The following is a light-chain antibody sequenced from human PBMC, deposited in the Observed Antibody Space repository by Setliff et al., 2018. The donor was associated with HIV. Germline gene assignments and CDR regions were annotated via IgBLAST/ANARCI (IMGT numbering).Light chain of an antibody. CDR3: SSYAITTTLP. CDR1: SSAVGGYSH. Sequence: QSVLTQPASVSGSPGQSITISCTGTSSAVGGYSHVSWYQQHPGKAPKLIIYEVRNRPSGVSNRFSGSKSGNTASLTISGLRAEDEADYYCSSYAITTTLPFGTGTKVTVL. CDR2: EVR. J-gene: IGLJ1*01. V-gene: IGLV2-14*01.